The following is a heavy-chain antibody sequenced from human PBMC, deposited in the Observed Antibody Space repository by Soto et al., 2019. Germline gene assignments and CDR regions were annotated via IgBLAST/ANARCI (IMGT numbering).Heavy chain of an antibody. CDR1: GFTFSTYG. Sequence: LSCAASGFTFSTYGMHWVRQASGKGLEWVSLIWSDGTNKYHADSVKGRFTISRDNSKKTLYLQMNSLRAEDTAAYYCLRVFETYYFDLWGQGNMVTVSS. V-gene: IGHV3-33*01. J-gene: IGHJ4*02. CDR2: IWSDGTNK. D-gene: IGHD3-3*01. CDR3: LRVFETYYFDL.